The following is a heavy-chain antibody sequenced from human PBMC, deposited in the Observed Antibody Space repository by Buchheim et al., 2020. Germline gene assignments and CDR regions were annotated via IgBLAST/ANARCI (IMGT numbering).Heavy chain of an antibody. Sequence: QVQLVESGGGVVQPGRSLRLSCAASGFTFSSYGMHWVRQAPGKGLEWVAVIWYDGSNKYYADSVKGRFTISRDNSKNTLYLQMNSLRAEDTAVYYCARIRGDCYSRTCYFDYWGQGTL. J-gene: IGHJ4*02. D-gene: IGHD2-21*02. CDR1: GFTFSSYG. V-gene: IGHV3-33*01. CDR2: IWYDGSNK. CDR3: ARIRGDCYSRTCYFDY.